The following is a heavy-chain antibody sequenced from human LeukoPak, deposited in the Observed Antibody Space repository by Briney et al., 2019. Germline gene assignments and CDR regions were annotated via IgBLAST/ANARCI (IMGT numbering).Heavy chain of an antibody. CDR2: IIPIFGTA. CDR1: GYTFTSYA. V-gene: IGHV1-69*05. Sequence: SVKVSCKASGYTFTSYAISWVRQAPGQGLEWMGGIIPIFGTANYAQKFQGRVTITTDESTSTAYMELRSLRSDDTAVYYCARDPVRYYYYMDVWGKGTTVTVSS. J-gene: IGHJ6*03. CDR3: ARDPVRYYYYMDV. D-gene: IGHD3-10*02.